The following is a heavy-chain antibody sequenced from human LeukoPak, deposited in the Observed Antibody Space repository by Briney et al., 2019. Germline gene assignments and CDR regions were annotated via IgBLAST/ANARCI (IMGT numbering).Heavy chain of an antibody. D-gene: IGHD5-18*01. V-gene: IGHV1-46*01. J-gene: IGHJ4*02. CDR1: GYTFTSYH. CDR3: AVIARASRIQLWSLDY. Sequence: ASVKVSCKASGYTFTSYHMHWVRRAPGQGLEWMGLINPSGGSTSYAQKFQGRVTMTRGTSTSTVYMELSSLRSEDTAVYYCAVIARASRIQLWSLDYWGQGTLVTVSS. CDR2: INPSGGST.